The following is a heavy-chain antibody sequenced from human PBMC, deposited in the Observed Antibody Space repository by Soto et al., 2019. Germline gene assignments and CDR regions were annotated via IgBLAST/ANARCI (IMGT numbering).Heavy chain of an antibody. Sequence: ASVKVSCKASGYTFTSYGISWVRQAPGQGLEWMGWISAYNGNTNYAQKLQGRVTMTTDTSTSTAYMELRSLRSDDTAVYYCARADYDFWAGAYNWFDPWGQGTLVTVSS. J-gene: IGHJ5*02. V-gene: IGHV1-18*01. CDR2: ISAYNGNT. D-gene: IGHD3-3*01. CDR1: GYTFTSYG. CDR3: ARADYDFWAGAYNWFDP.